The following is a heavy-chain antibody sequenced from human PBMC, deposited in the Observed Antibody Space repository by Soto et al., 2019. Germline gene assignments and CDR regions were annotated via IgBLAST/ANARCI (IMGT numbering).Heavy chain of an antibody. CDR1: GYTFTGYY. CDR3: ARRIIAARHPFDY. Sequence: GASVKVSCKASGYTFTGYYMHWVRQAPGQGLEWMGWINPNSGGTNYAQKFQGRVTMARDTSISTAYMELSRLRSDDTAVYYCARRIIAARHPFDYWGQGTLVTVSS. J-gene: IGHJ4*02. CDR2: INPNSGGT. D-gene: IGHD6-6*01. V-gene: IGHV1-2*02.